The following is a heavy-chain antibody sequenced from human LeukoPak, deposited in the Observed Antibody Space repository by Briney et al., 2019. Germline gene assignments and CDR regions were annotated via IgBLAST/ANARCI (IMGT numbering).Heavy chain of an antibody. CDR1: RFSFSSYW. CDR2: IKQDGSDK. V-gene: IGHV3-7*01. J-gene: IGHJ3*01. D-gene: IGHD3-3*01. Sequence: GGSLRLSCAASRFSFSSYWMSWVRQAPGKGLEWVANIKQDGSDKYYVDSVRGRFTISRDNAKRSLYLQMNSLRAEDTAVYYCARDGCSWSGYHAFDLWGQGTMVTVSS. CDR3: ARDGCSWSGYHAFDL.